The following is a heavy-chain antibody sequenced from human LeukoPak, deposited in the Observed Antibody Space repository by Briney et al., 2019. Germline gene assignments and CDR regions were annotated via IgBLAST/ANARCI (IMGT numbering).Heavy chain of an antibody. CDR1: GFTFSSYG. Sequence: GGSLRLSCAASGFTFSSYGMHGVRQAPGKGLEWVAVIWYDGSNKYYADSVKGRFTISRDNSKNTLYLQMNSLRAEDTAVYYCARDQGYCSGGSCKFFHWFDPWGQGTLVTVSS. CDR3: ARDQGYCSGGSCKFFHWFDP. V-gene: IGHV3-33*01. J-gene: IGHJ5*02. CDR2: IWYDGSNK. D-gene: IGHD2-15*01.